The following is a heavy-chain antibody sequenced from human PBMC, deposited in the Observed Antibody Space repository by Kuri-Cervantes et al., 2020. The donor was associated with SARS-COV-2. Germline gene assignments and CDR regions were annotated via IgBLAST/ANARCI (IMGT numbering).Heavy chain of an antibody. CDR2: ISGSGIST. Sequence: GGSLRLSCAASGFMFNDYAMSWVRQAPGKGLEWVSSISGSGISTDYADSVKGRFTISRDNSKNTLYLQMNSLRAEDTAVYYCAKASPTSYSSGWYAHYWGQGTLVTVSS. CDR1: GFMFNDYA. J-gene: IGHJ4*02. V-gene: IGHV3-23*01. D-gene: IGHD6-19*01. CDR3: AKASPTSYSSGWYAHY.